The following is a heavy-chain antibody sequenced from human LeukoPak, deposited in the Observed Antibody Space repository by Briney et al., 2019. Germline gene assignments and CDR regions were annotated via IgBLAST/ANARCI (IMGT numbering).Heavy chain of an antibody. CDR3: ARDEGDDYGGNSAFDY. Sequence: SETLSLTCTVSGGSISSSSYYWGWIRQPPGKGLEWIGSIYYSGSTYYNPSLKSRVTISVDTSKNQFSLKLSSVTAADTAVYYCARDEGDDYGGNSAFDYWGQGTLVTVSS. J-gene: IGHJ4*02. CDR2: IYYSGST. CDR1: GGSISSSSYY. V-gene: IGHV4-39*07. D-gene: IGHD4-23*01.